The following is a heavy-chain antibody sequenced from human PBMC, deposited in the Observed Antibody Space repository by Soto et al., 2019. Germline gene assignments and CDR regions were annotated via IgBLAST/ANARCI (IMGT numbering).Heavy chain of an antibody. Sequence: QVQLVQSGAEVKKPGASVKVSCKASGYTFTSYGISWVRQAPGQGLEWMGWISAYNGNTNYAQKLQGRVTMTTDTSTSTAYMELRCLRSDDTAVYYCASYQHWKRNYYYGMDVWGQGTTVTVSS. V-gene: IGHV1-18*01. CDR3: ASYQHWKRNYYYGMDV. J-gene: IGHJ6*02. D-gene: IGHD1-1*01. CDR2: ISAYNGNT. CDR1: GYTFTSYG.